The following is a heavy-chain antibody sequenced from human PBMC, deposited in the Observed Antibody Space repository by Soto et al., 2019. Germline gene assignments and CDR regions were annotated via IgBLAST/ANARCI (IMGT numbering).Heavy chain of an antibody. CDR3: ATSYGSGYRAFDY. CDR2: INPILSMS. V-gene: IGHV1-69*02. Sequence: QVQLVQSGAEVKRPGSSVKVSCKASGDTFAFHSINWVRQAPGLGLEWMGRINPILSMSNYAQRFQGRVTMPADKSTGTVYMVLSSLRSEDTAIYYCATSYGSGYRAFDYWGQGALVTVSS. CDR1: GDTFAFHS. D-gene: IGHD3-10*01. J-gene: IGHJ4*02.